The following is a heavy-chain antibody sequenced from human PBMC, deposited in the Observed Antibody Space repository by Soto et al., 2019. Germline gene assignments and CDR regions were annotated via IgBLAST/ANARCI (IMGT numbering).Heavy chain of an antibody. V-gene: IGHV4-39*01. CDR1: GGSISSSSYY. CDR3: ASLSRLYYYYYGMDV. Sequence: SETLSLTSTVSGGSISSSSYYWGWIRQPPGKGLEWIGSIYYSGSTYYNPSLKSRVTISVDTSKNQFSLKLSSVTAADTAVYYCASLSRLYYYYYGMDVWGQGTTVTVSS. CDR2: IYYSGST. J-gene: IGHJ6*02.